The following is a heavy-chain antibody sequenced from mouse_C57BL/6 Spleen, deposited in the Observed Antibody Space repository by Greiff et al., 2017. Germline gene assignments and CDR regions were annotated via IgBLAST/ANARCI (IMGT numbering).Heavy chain of an antibody. CDR1: GYTFTSYG. Sequence: VQLQQSGAELARPGASVKLSCKASGYTFTSYGISWVKQRTGQGLEWIGEIYPRSGNTYYNEKFKGKATLTADKSSSTAYVELRSLTSEDAAVYFCASPFLDYFDYWGQGTTLTVSS. J-gene: IGHJ2*01. V-gene: IGHV1-81*01. CDR2: IYPRSGNT. CDR3: ASPFLDYFDY.